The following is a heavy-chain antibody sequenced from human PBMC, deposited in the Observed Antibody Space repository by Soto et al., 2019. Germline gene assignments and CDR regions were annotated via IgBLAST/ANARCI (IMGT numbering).Heavy chain of an antibody. Sequence: GASVKVSCKASGGTFSSYAISWVRQAPGQGLEWMGGIIPIFGTANYAQKFQGRVTITADKSTSTAYMELSSLRSEDTAVYYCARSYGDYAWLFDPWGQGTLVTAPQ. CDR2: IIPIFGTA. CDR3: ARSYGDYAWLFDP. J-gene: IGHJ5*02. D-gene: IGHD4-17*01. V-gene: IGHV1-69*06. CDR1: GGTFSSYA.